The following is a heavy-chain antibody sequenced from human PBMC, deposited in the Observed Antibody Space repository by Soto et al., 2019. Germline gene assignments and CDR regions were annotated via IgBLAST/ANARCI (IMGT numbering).Heavy chain of an antibody. CDR2: INLSGRT. Sequence: SSETLSLTCAVFNGAFTYYYWSWIRQSPGKGLDWIGEINLSGRTNYNPSLERRVSISMDPSKNQVYLRLSSVTAADTAVYYCARVMEDHVWGTYRYLDHWGQGTLVTVSS. V-gene: IGHV4-34*01. CDR1: NGAFTYYY. CDR3: ARVMEDHVWGTYRYLDH. D-gene: IGHD3-16*02. J-gene: IGHJ4*02.